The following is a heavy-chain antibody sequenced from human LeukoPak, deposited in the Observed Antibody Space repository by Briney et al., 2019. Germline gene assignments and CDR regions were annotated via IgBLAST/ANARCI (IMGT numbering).Heavy chain of an antibody. D-gene: IGHD2-2*01. Sequence: GASVKVSCTASGYTFTGYYMHWVRQAPGQGLEWVGRINPNSGGTNYAQKFQGRVTMTRDTSISTAYMELSRLRSDDTAVYYCARRGYCSSTSCARRGYYYYGMDVWGQGTTVTVSS. J-gene: IGHJ6*02. V-gene: IGHV1-2*06. CDR2: INPNSGGT. CDR1: GYTFTGYY. CDR3: ARRGYCSSTSCARRGYYYYGMDV.